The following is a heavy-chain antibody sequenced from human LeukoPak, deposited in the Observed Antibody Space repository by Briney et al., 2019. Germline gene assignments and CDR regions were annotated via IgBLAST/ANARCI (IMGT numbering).Heavy chain of an antibody. CDR1: GFTFSTYG. J-gene: IGHJ4*02. CDR3: AKDHYYGDYADY. D-gene: IGHD4-17*01. Sequence: GGSLTLSCAASGFTFSTYGMHWVRQAPGKGLEWVAFIRYDGSNKYYADSVKGRFTISRDNSKNTLYLQMNSLRAEDTAVHYCAKDHYYGDYADYWGQGTLVTVSS. V-gene: IGHV3-30*02. CDR2: IRYDGSNK.